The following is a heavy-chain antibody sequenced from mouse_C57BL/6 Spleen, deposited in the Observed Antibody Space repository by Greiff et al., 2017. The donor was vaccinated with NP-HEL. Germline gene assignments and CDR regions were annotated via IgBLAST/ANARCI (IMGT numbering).Heavy chain of an antibody. J-gene: IGHJ2*01. Sequence: EVNVVESGGDLVKPGGSLKLSCAASGFTFSSYGMSWVRQTPDKRLEWVATISSGGSYTYYQDSVKGRFTISRDNAKNTLYLQMSSLKSEDTAMYYCARHYYGSSYLDYWGQGTTLTVSS. CDR2: ISSGGSYT. V-gene: IGHV5-6*01. CDR3: ARHYYGSSYLDY. CDR1: GFTFSSYG. D-gene: IGHD1-1*01.